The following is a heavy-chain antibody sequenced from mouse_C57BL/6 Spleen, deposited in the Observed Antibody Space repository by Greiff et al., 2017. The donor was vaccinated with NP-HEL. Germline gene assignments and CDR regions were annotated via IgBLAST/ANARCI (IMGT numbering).Heavy chain of an antibody. CDR3: ARDYGSSYFDY. CDR1: GFTFSDYG. D-gene: IGHD1-1*01. J-gene: IGHJ2*01. Sequence: EVKLMESGGGLVKPGGSLKLSCAASGFTFSDYGMHWVRQAPEKGLEWVAYISSGSSTIYYADTVKGRFTISRDNATNTLFLQMTSLRSEDTAMYYCARDYGSSYFDYWGQGTTLTVSS. CDR2: ISSGSSTI. V-gene: IGHV5-17*01.